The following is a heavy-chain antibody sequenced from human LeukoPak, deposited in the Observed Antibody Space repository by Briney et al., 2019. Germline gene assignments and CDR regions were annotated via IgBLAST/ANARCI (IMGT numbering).Heavy chain of an antibody. V-gene: IGHV1-2*04. J-gene: IGHJ6*03. CDR1: GYIFTDYY. D-gene: IGHD6-6*01. CDR3: ARGDLVRHYYYMDV. CDR2: ISPNSGGT. Sequence: ASVKVSCKASGYIFTDYYIHWVRQAPGQGLEWMGWISPNSGGTDYAQKLQGWVTMTRDTSISTAYMELSGLRSDDTAVYYCARGDLVRHYYYMDVWGKGTTVTVSS.